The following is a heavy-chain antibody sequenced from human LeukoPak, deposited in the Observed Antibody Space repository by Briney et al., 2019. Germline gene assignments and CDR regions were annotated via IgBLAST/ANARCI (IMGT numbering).Heavy chain of an antibody. CDR3: ARDSIAVAGSLDY. V-gene: IGHV3-23*01. D-gene: IGHD6-19*01. J-gene: IGHJ4*02. CDR2: ISGSGGST. Sequence: GGSLRLSCAASGFTFSSYAMSWVRQAPGKGLEWVSAISGSGGSTYYADSVKGRFTISRDNAKNSLYLQMNSLRAEDTAVYYCARDSIAVAGSLDYWGQGTLVTVSS. CDR1: GFTFSSYA.